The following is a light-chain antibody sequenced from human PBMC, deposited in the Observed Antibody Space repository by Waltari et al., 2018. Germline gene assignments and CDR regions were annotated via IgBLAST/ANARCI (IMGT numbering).Light chain of an antibody. V-gene: IGLV2-23*03. CDR2: EGT. Sequence: QSALTQPASVSGSPGQSTTISCAGTPSDIEPYNCVPWYQQHPGKAPKLIIYEGTKRPSGVSGRFSGSTSGDTASLTISGLLAEDEADYYCCSCTYSSTFVFGGGTKLSVL. J-gene: IGLJ2*01. CDR3: CSCTYSSTFV. CDR1: PSDIEPYNC.